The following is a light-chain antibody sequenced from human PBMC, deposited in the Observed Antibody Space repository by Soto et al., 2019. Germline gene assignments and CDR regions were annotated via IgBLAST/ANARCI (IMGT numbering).Light chain of an antibody. CDR1: QGISSY. J-gene: IGKJ2*01. CDR2: AAS. CDR3: QQLNGYPLYT. V-gene: IGKV1-9*01. Sequence: IQLTQSPSSLSASVGDRVTITCRASQGISSYLAWYQQNPGKAPKLLIYAASTLQSGVPTRFSGSGSGTDCTLTISTLQPEDFATYYCQQLNGYPLYTFGQGTKLEI.